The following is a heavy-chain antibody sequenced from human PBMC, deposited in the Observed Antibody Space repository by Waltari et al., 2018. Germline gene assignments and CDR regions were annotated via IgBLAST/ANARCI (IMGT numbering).Heavy chain of an antibody. V-gene: IGHV4-4*07. Sequence: QVQLHESGPGLVQPSETLSLACSVSGDSVVSNYWSWIRQSAGKGMEWLGRIYVGGTTNYNPALSGGVSMSVDMSKNQIFLKIMSVTAADTGVYYCARETRHGDWFDPWGQGTLVTVSS. D-gene: IGHD3-16*01. CDR1: GDSVVSNY. J-gene: IGHJ5*02. CDR3: ARETRHGDWFDP. CDR2: IYVGGTT.